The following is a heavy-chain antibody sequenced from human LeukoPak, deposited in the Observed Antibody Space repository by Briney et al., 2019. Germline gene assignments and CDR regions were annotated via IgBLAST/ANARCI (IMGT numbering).Heavy chain of an antibody. CDR1: GFTFSDYY. V-gene: IGHV3-11*06. CDR2: ISTSSDYT. CDR3: AKDLVRLWFGELVDY. J-gene: IGHJ4*02. D-gene: IGHD3-10*01. Sequence: PGGSLRLSCAASGFTFSDYYVTWIRLAPGKGLEWVSYISTSSDYTNYADSVMGRYTMSRDNARNSLYLQMNSLRAEDTAVYYCAKDLVRLWFGELVDYWGQGTLVTVSS.